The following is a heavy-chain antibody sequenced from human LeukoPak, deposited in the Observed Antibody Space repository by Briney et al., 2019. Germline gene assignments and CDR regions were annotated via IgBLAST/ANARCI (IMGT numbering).Heavy chain of an antibody. D-gene: IGHD3-3*01. CDR2: ISGSGGST. V-gene: IGHV3-23*01. Sequence: GGSLRLSCAASGFTLSTYWMHWVRQAPGKGLEWVSVISGSGGSTYYADSVKGRFTISRDNSKNTLYLQMNSLRAEDTAVYYCTKAHDFWSSYYTRWGQGTLVTVSS. J-gene: IGHJ4*02. CDR3: TKAHDFWSSYYTR. CDR1: GFTLSTYW.